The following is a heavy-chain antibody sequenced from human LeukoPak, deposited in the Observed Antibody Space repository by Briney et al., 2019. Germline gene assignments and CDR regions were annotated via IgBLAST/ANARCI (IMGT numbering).Heavy chain of an antibody. CDR2: IYYSGST. CDR1: GGSISSSSYY. D-gene: IGHD5-12*01. Sequence: SETLSLTCTVSGGSISSSSYYWGWIRQPPGKGLEWIGSIYYSGSTYYNPSLKSRVTISVDTSKNQFSLKLSSVTAADTALYFCARGMSAAYDYNWFDSWGQGTLVTVSS. CDR3: ARGMSAAYDYNWFDS. J-gene: IGHJ5*01. V-gene: IGHV4-39*07.